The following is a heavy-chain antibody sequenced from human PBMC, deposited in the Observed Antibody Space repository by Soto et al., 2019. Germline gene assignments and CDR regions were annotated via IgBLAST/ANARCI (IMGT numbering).Heavy chain of an antibody. D-gene: IGHD1-1*01. CDR1: GLTISGKKY. J-gene: IGHJ3*01. CDR3: ATWQERENAFDV. V-gene: IGHV3-53*01. Sequence: DVQLVESGGGLIQPGESLRLSCAAFGLTISGKKYVAWFRQAPGKGLEWVSALYDVDGSFYADSVTGRFTTSSDSSKTSVYLQMNDLRPDDTAVYYCATWQERENAFDVWGQGTTVTISS. CDR2: LYDVDGS.